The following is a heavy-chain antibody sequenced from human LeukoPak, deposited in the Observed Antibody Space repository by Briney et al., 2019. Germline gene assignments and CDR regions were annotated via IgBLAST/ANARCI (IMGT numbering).Heavy chain of an antibody. CDR3: TKRRDSSGYPAYFDY. Sequence: PGGPLRLSCEPSRFSFSNSWTHWVRHVQGRGRLWVSRINGVGSSTTYTDPVKGRFTISRDKSKNTLYLQMNSLRAEDTAVYYCTKRRDSSGYPAYFDYWGERTLVTVSS. D-gene: IGHD3-22*01. CDR2: INGVGSST. CDR1: RFSFSNSW. V-gene: IGHV3-74*03. J-gene: IGHJ4*02.